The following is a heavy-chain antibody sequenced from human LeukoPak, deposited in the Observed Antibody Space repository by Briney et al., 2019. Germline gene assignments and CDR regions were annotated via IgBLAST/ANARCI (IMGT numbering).Heavy chain of an antibody. CDR2: VGGGSGGST. V-gene: IGHV3-23*01. D-gene: IGHD3-22*01. CDR1: GFTFSSDA. Sequence: PGGSLRLSCAASGFTFSSDAMNWVRLAPGKGLEWVSSVGGGSGGSTQYADAVKGRFTISRDNSKNTLYLQMNSLRAEDTAVYYCARSPRYDSSGHWGQGTLVTVSS. CDR3: ARSPRYDSSGH. J-gene: IGHJ4*02.